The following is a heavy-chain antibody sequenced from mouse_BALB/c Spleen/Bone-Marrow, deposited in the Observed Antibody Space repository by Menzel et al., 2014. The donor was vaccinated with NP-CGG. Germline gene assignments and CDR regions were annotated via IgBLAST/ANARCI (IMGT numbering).Heavy chain of an antibody. J-gene: IGHJ3*01. CDR1: GYTFSSYW. CDR2: VFPGSGST. V-gene: IGHV1-9*01. CDR3: ATARASWFAY. D-gene: IGHD3-2*01. Sequence: VQVVDSGAELMKPGASVKISCKATGYTFSSYWIEWVKQRPGHGLEWIGEVFPGSGSTNYNEKFKGKATFTADTSSNTANMQLSSLTSEDSAVYYCATARASWFAYWGQGTLVTVSA.